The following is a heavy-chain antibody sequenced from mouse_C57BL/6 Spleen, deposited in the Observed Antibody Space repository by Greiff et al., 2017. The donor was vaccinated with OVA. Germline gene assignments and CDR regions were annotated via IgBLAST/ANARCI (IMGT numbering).Heavy chain of an antibody. CDR2: IDPSDSYT. J-gene: IGHJ2*01. V-gene: IGHV1-59*01. CDR3: AREEEDYFDY. Sequence: QVQLKQPGAELVRPGTSVKLSCKASGYTFTSYWMHWVKQRPGQGLAWIGVIDPSDSYTNYNQKFKGKATLTVDTSSSTAYMQLSSMTSEDAAVYYCAREEEDYFDYWGQGTTLTVSS. CDR1: GYTFTSYW.